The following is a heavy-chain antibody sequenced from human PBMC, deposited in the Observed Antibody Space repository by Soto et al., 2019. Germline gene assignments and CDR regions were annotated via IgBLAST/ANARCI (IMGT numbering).Heavy chain of an antibody. CDR2: ISSSSWST. CDR3: VRDLAVAGTGGPAGFDI. Sequence: PGGSLRLSCAASGFTLGIYSMNWVRQAPGEGLEWVSYISSSSWSTYYADSVRGRFTISRDNPKNSLYLQMDSLRVEDTAVYYCVRDLAVAGTGGPAGFDIWGQGTMVTVSS. J-gene: IGHJ3*02. D-gene: IGHD6-19*01. CDR1: GFTLGIYS. V-gene: IGHV3-21*01.